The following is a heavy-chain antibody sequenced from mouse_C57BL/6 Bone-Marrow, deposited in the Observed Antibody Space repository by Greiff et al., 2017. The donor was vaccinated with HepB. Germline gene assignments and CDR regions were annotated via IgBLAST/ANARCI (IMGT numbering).Heavy chain of an antibody. CDR3: ARGDYGRVPYAMDY. Sequence: EVQLQQSGPELVKPGASVKISCKASGYTFTDYYMNWVKQSHGKSLEWIGDINPNNGGTSYNQKFKGKATLTVDKSSSTAYMELRSLTSEDSAVYYCARGDYGRVPYAMDYWGQGTSVTVSS. D-gene: IGHD2-4*01. V-gene: IGHV1-26*01. CDR1: GYTFTDYY. J-gene: IGHJ4*01. CDR2: INPNNGGT.